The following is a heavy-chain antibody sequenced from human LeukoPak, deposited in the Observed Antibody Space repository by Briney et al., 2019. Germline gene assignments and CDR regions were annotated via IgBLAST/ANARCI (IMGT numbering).Heavy chain of an antibody. J-gene: IGHJ5*02. D-gene: IGHD6-13*01. CDR1: GYTFINYA. Sequence: SVKVSCKASGYTFINYAIHWVRQAPGQGLEWMGRIIPILGIANYAQKFQGRVTITADKSTSTAYMELSSLRSEDTAVYYCARSEYSSSWSGWFDPWGQGTLVTVSS. CDR2: IIPILGIA. V-gene: IGHV1-69*04. CDR3: ARSEYSSSWSGWFDP.